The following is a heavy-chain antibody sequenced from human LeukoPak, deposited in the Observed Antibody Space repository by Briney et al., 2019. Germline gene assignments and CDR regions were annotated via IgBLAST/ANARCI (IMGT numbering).Heavy chain of an antibody. D-gene: IGHD2-15*01. CDR2: IYYSGST. V-gene: IGHV4-30-4*08. Sequence: SETLSLTCTVSGGSISSGDYYWSWIRQPPGKGLEWIGYIYYSGSTYYNPSLKSRVTISVDTSKNQFSLKLSSVPAADTAVYYCARDQGLYCSGGSCSLRNWFDPWGQGTLVTVSS. CDR3: ARDQGLYCSGGSCSLRNWFDP. J-gene: IGHJ5*02. CDR1: GGSISSGDYY.